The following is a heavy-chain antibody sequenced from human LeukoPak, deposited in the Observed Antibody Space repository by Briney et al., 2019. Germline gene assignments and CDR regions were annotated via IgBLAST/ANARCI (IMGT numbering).Heavy chain of an antibody. Sequence: PGRSLRLSCAASGFTFSSYAMHWVRQAPGKGLEWVAVISYDGSNKYYADSVKGRFTISRDNSKNTLYLQMNSLRAEDTAVYYCARGPIVGATSSFDYWGQGTLVTVSS. CDR2: ISYDGSNK. J-gene: IGHJ4*02. CDR1: GFTFSSYA. V-gene: IGHV3-30*04. D-gene: IGHD1-26*01. CDR3: ARGPIVGATSSFDY.